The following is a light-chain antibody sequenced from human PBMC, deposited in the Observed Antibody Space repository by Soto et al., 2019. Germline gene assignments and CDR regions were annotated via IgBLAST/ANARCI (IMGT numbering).Light chain of an antibody. V-gene: IGLV3-21*04. CDR2: YDS. J-gene: IGLJ2*01. CDR1: NIGSKS. Sequence: SYELTQPPSVSVAPGKTATITCGGNNIGSKSVHWYQQKPGQAPVLVIYYDSDRPSGIPERFSGSNSGNTPTLTISRVEAGDEADYYCQVWDRSSDHPVAFGGGTKLTVL. CDR3: QVWDRSSDHPVA.